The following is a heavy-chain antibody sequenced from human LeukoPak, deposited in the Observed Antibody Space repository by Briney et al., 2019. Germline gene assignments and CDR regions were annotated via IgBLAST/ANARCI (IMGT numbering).Heavy chain of an antibody. Sequence: PGGSLRLSCAASGFTVSSNYMSWVRQAPGKGLEWVSVIYSGGGTYYADSVKGRFTISRDNSKNTLNLQMNSLRAEDTAVYYCAREMATIRGGRTWQLDLWAVAPWSLSPQ. V-gene: IGHV3-53*01. CDR3: AREMATIRGGRTWQLDL. J-gene: IGHJ2*01. D-gene: IGHD5-24*01. CDR2: IYSGGGT. CDR1: GFTVSSNY.